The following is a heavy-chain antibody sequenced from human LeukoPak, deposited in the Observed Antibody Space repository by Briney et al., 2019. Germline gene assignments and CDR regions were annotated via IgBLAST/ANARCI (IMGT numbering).Heavy chain of an antibody. CDR1: GYSFTSYW. CDR3: ARSVSGYYYVSYYFDY. J-gene: IGHJ4*02. CDR2: IYPGDSDT. D-gene: IGHD3-22*01. Sequence: GESLKISCNGSGYSFTSYWIGWVRQMPGKGLEWMGIIYPGDSDTRYSPSFQGQVTISADKSISTSYLQWSSLKASDTAMYYCARSVSGYYYVSYYFDYWGQGTLVTVSS. V-gene: IGHV5-51*01.